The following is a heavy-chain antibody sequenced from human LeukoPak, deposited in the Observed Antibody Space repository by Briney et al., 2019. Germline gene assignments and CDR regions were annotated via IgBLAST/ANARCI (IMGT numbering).Heavy chain of an antibody. CDR2: VYYNGIT. V-gene: IGHV4-59*01. Sequence: SETLSLTCTVSGVSINTYFWSWIRQSPGKGLEWIGYVYYNGITNYNPSLKSRVSISLDTSKSQFSLRLNSVSAAGTAVYYCASQLGGTTFHWGQGILVTVSS. J-gene: IGHJ4*02. D-gene: IGHD1/OR15-1a*01. CDR1: GVSINTYF. CDR3: ASQLGGTTFH.